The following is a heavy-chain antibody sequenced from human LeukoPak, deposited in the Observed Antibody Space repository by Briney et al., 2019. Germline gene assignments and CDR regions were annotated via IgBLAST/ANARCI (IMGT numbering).Heavy chain of an antibody. V-gene: IGHV4-4*07. Sequence: SETLSLTCAVYGGSFSGYYWSWIRQPAGKGLEWIGRIYTSGSTNYNPSLKSRVTMSVDTSKNQFSRKLSSVTAADTAVYYCAREVLLSGYFDFWGRGTLVTVSS. D-gene: IGHD3-10*01. CDR1: GGSFSGYY. J-gene: IGHJ2*01. CDR2: IYTSGST. CDR3: AREVLLSGYFDF.